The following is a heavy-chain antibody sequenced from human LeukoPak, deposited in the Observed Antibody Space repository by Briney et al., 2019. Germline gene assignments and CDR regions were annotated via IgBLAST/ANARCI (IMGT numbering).Heavy chain of an antibody. CDR3: TRHGPYNPGTYSFDS. V-gene: IGHV4-59*08. CDR1: GGSISGYY. Sequence: PSETLSLTCTVSGGSISGYYWSWIRQPPGKGLEWIGHIYYSGTTKYNPSLESRVTISVDTSRNQFSLKLTSVTAADTAVYYCTRHGPYNPGTYSFDSWGQGTLITVSS. D-gene: IGHD3-10*01. CDR2: IYYSGTT. J-gene: IGHJ4*02.